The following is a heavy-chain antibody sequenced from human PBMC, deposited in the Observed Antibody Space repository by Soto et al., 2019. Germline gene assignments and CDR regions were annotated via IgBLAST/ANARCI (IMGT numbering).Heavy chain of an antibody. CDR3: ARAVNDYDYYLDV. D-gene: IGHD3-16*01. Sequence: SETLSLTCAVYGGSFSGYYWSWIRQPPGKGLEWIGEINHSGSTNYNPSLKSRVTISVDTSKNQFSLKLSSVTAADTAVYYCARAVNDYDYYLDVWGQGTTVTVSS. CDR1: GGSFSGYY. J-gene: IGHJ6*03. V-gene: IGHV4-34*01. CDR2: INHSGST.